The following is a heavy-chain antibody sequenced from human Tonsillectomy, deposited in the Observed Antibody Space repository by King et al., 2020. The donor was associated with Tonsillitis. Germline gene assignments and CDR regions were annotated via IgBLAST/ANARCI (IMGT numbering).Heavy chain of an antibody. Sequence: VQLVESGAEVKKPAASVSVSCKASGYTFTSYYMNWVRQAPGQGLEWMGIINPSGGRTTYAQKFQGRVTMTRDTSTSTVYMELSSLRSEDTAVYYCARSYGSGTYYNDGNHFDYWGQGTLVTVSS. CDR1: GYTFTSYY. J-gene: IGHJ4*02. V-gene: IGHV1-46*01. D-gene: IGHD3-10*01. CDR3: ARSYGSGTYYNDGNHFDY. CDR2: INPSGGRT.